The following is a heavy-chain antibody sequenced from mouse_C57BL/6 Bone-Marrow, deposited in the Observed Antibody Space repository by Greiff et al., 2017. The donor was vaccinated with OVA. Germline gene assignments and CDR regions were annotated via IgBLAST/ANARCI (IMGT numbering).Heavy chain of an antibody. J-gene: IGHJ2*01. CDR2: SRNKANDYTT. CDR1: GFTFSDFY. Sequence: EVKLMESGGGLVQSGRSLRLSCATSGFTFSDFYMEWVRQAPGKGLEWIAASRNKANDYTTEYSASVKGRFIVSRDTSQSILYLQMNALRAEDTATYYCAGDARTTVVGGNFDYWGQGTTLTVSS. CDR3: AGDARTTVVGGNFDY. D-gene: IGHD1-1*01. V-gene: IGHV7-1*01.